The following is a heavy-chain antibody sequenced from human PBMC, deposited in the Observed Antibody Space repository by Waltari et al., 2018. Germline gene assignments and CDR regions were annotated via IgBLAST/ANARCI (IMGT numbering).Heavy chain of an antibody. CDR2: IYTSGST. CDR1: GGSISSGSYY. D-gene: IGHD1-1*01. V-gene: IGHV4-61*02. CDR3: ARAVGERWLPGYFDY. Sequence: QVQLQESGPGLVKPSQTLSLTCTVSGGSISSGSYYWSWIRQPAGKGLEWIGRIYTSGSTNYTPSLKSRVTISVDTSKNQFSLKLSSVTAADTAGYYCARAVGERWLPGYFDYWGQGTLVTVSS. J-gene: IGHJ4*02.